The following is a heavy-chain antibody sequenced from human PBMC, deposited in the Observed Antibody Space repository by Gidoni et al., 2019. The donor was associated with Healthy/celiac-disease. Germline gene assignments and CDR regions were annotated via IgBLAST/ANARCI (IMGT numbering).Heavy chain of an antibody. CDR2: ISSNGGST. CDR1: GFTFSSYA. D-gene: IGHD5-12*01. J-gene: IGHJ4*02. CDR3: ARSSGRDGYNVGMGF. V-gene: IGHV3-64*01. Sequence: EVQLVESGGGLVQPGGSLRLSCAASGFTFSSYAMHWVRQAPGKGLEYVSAISSNGGSTYYANSVKCRFTISRDNSKNTLYLQMGSLRAEDMAVYYCARSSGRDGYNVGMGFWGQGTLVTVSS.